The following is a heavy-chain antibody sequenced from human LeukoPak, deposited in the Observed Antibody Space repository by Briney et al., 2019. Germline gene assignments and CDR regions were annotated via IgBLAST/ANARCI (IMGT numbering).Heavy chain of an antibody. CDR2: IYPGDSDT. D-gene: IGHD2-15*01. CDR1: GYSYTSYW. Sequence: GESLKISCKSSGYSYTSYWVGWVRQLPGKGLEWMGIIYPGDSDTRYSRSFQGQVTISADKSLRTAYLQWRSLKASDTGIYFCARLGGPHSPFDNWGQGTRVIVSS. V-gene: IGHV5-51*01. J-gene: IGHJ4*02. CDR3: ARLGGPHSPFDN.